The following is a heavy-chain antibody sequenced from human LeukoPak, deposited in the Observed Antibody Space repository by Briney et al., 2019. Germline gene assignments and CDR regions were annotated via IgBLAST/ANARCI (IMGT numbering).Heavy chain of an antibody. CDR2: INHSGST. J-gene: IGHJ4*02. CDR1: GGSFSGYY. CDR3: ARRAFYYYDSSGYYYVGRNTFDY. V-gene: IGHV4-34*01. D-gene: IGHD3-22*01. Sequence: PSETLSLTCAVYGGSFSGYYWSWISQPPGKGLEWIGEINHSGSTNYNPSLKSRVTISVDTSKNQFSLKLSSVTAADTAVYYCARRAFYYYDSSGYYYVGRNTFDYWGQGTLVTVSS.